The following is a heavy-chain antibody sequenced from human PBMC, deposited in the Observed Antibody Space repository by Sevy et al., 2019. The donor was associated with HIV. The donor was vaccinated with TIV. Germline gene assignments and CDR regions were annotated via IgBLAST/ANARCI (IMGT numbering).Heavy chain of an antibody. J-gene: IGHJ5*02. Sequence: GGSLRLSCVASGFTFSEYGMHWVRQAPGKGLEWVAVISHDGRNNKYNADSVKGRFNIFRDNSKNTLYLQMNSLRAEDTAIYYCARDRGEILRSAFKSWGQGTRVTVSS. D-gene: IGHD3-10*01. V-gene: IGHV3-33*08. CDR1: GFTFSEYG. CDR2: ISHDGRNNK. CDR3: ARDRGEILRSAFKS.